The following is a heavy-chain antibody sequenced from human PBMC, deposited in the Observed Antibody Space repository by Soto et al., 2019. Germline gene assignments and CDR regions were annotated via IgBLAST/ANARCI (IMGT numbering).Heavy chain of an antibody. D-gene: IGHD3-22*01. CDR1: GFTFGDYA. CDR3: TTNYYDSSGYDNWFDP. CDR2: IRSKAYGRTT. J-gene: IGHJ5*02. Sequence: EVQLVESGGGLVKPGGSLRLSCTASGFTFGDYAMSWFRQAPGKGLEWVGFIRSKAYGRTTEYVASVKGRFTISRDDSKSIAYLQMNCLKTEDTVVYYCTTNYYDSSGYDNWFDPWGQGTLVTVSS. V-gene: IGHV3-49*05.